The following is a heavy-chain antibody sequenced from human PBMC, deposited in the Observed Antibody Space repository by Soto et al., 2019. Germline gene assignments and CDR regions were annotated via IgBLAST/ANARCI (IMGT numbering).Heavy chain of an antibody. V-gene: IGHV1-3*01. CDR2: INAGNGNT. CDR1: GYTFTSYS. J-gene: IGHJ6*03. D-gene: IGHD2-15*01. Sequence: AASVKVSCKASGYTFTSYSLHWVRQAPGQRLEWMGWINAGNGNTKYSQKFQGRVTITRDTSASTAYMELSSLRSEDTAVYYCARDCSGGSCYSGEVDYYYYYMDVWGKGTTVTVSS. CDR3: ARDCSGGSCYSGEVDYYYYYMDV.